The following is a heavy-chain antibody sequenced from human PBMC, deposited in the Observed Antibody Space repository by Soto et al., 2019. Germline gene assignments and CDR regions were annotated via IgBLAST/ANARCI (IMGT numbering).Heavy chain of an antibody. V-gene: IGHV3-23*01. CDR2: ISSSSGTT. J-gene: IGHJ4*02. CDR3: TKEPKKSISHDY. CDR1: GFTFSEYA. D-gene: IGHD2-21*01. Sequence: GGSLRLSCAASGFTFSEYAMSWVRQAPGKGLEWVSSISSSSGTTSYTDSVKGRFTISRDNSKNTLFLQMNGLRAEDTAIYYCTKEPKKSISHDYWGLGTPVTVSS.